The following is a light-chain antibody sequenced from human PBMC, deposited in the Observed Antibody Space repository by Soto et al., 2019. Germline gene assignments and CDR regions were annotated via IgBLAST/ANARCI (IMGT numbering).Light chain of an antibody. V-gene: IGKV4-1*01. CDR2: WAS. CDR1: QSVLYSSNNKNY. CDR3: QQYYSTPYT. Sequence: DIVMTQSPDALAVSLGERATINCKSSQSVLYSSNNKNYLAWYQQKPVQPPKLLIYWASTRESGVPDGFSGSGSGTDFTLTISSMQAEDVAVYYCQQYYSTPYTFGQGTKLEIK. J-gene: IGKJ2*01.